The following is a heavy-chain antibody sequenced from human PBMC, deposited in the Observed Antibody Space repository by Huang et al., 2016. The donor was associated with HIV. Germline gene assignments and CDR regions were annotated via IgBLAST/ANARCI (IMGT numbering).Heavy chain of an antibody. CDR2: IYYSGDS. Sequence: QVQLQESGPGLVKPSETLSLTCSVSGGSISSPYWSWIRQPPGKGLECIGSIYYSGDSNYSPSLRSRVFISVDTSRNQFALKLSSVTAADTAVYYCARDRRHCSGGSCYYSDYWGHGTLVTVSS. V-gene: IGHV4-59*11. D-gene: IGHD2-15*01. CDR1: GGSISSPY. J-gene: IGHJ4*01. CDR3: ARDRRHCSGGSCYYSDY.